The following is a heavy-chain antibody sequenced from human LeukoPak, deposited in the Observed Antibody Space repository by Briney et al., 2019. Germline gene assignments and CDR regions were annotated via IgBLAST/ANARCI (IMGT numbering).Heavy chain of an antibody. CDR2: ISDSGGST. CDR3: AKRTLGPSYYFDY. D-gene: IGHD7-27*01. Sequence: QPGGSLRLSCAASGFTFSSYAMSWVRQAPRKGLDWVSFISDSGGSTSYAASVKGRFTIFRDNSKNTLYLQMNRLRAEETAVYYCAKRTLGPSYYFDYWGQGTLVTVSS. CDR1: GFTFSSYA. V-gene: IGHV3-23*01. J-gene: IGHJ4*02.